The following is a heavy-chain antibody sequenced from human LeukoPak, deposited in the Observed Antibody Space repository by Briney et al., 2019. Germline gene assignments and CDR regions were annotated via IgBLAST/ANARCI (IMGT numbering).Heavy chain of an antibody. D-gene: IGHD2-21*01. CDR2: ISSSSTHI. CDR1: GFTFSDYH. CDR3: ARGLCGGDCYDY. V-gene: IGHV3-21*01. J-gene: IGHJ4*02. Sequence: PGGSLRLSCVASGFTFSDYHINWVRQAPGKGLEWVSSISSSSTHIYYADSVKGRFTISRDDAKNSLYLQMNSLRAEDTALYYCARGLCGGDCYDYWGQGTVVAVSS.